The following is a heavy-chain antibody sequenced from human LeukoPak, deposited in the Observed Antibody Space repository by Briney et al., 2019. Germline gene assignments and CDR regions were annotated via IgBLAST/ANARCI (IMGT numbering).Heavy chain of an antibody. CDR3: AAGTAAVF. V-gene: IGHV3-11*03. Sequence: GGSLRLSCVVSGIPFSDYYMNWIRQAPGKGLEWISYISSSSSYTDYADSVKGRFTISRDNAKSALYLQMNSLRLEDTAVYYCAAGTAAVFWGQGTLVTVSS. J-gene: IGHJ4*02. CDR2: ISSSSSYT. D-gene: IGHD6-25*01. CDR1: GIPFSDYY.